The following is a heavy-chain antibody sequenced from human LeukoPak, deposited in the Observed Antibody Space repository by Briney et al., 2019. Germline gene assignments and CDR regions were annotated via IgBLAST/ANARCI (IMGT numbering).Heavy chain of an antibody. V-gene: IGHV3-23*01. CDR2: IRDSGAST. D-gene: IGHD6-13*01. CDR3: AKEVAAVGVGAFDI. CDR1: GFTFSSYA. Sequence: GGSLRLSCAASGFTFSSYAMRWVGQAPGKGLEWVSAIRDSGASTFYADSVKGRSAISRDNSKNTLYLQMNSLRAEDTAVYYCAKEVAAVGVGAFDIWGQGTMVTVSS. J-gene: IGHJ3*02.